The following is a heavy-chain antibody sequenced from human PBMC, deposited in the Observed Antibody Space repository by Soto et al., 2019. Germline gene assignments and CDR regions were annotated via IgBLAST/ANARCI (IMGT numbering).Heavy chain of an antibody. CDR3: AXDGSXYYSG. J-gene: IGHJ4*02. Sequence: SETLSLTCTVSGGSISSGGYYWSWIRQHPGKGLEWIGYIYYSGSTYYNPSLKSRVTISVDTSKNQFSLKLSSVTAADTAVYYCAXDGSXYYSGWGQGTLVTVSS. V-gene: IGHV4-31*03. CDR1: GGSISSGGYY. CDR2: IYYSGST. D-gene: IGHD3-22*01.